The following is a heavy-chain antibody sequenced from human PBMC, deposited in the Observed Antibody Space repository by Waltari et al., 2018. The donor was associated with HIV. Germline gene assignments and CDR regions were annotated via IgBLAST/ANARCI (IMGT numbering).Heavy chain of an antibody. CDR3: ARHSPDISGWYEDFDY. V-gene: IGHV4-59*08. CDR2: IYYSGST. D-gene: IGHD6-19*01. J-gene: IGHJ4*02. Sequence: QVQLQESGPGLVKPSETLSLTCTVSGGSISSYYWSWIRQPPGKGLEWIGYIYYSGSTNYNPSLKSRVTISVDTSKNQFSLKLSSVTAADTAVYYCARHSPDISGWYEDFDYWGQGTLVTVSS. CDR1: GGSISSYY.